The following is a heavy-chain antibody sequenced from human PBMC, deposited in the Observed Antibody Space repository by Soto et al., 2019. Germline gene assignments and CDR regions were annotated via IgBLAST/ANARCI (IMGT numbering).Heavy chain of an antibody. V-gene: IGHV3-30-3*01. CDR2: ISYDGSNK. J-gene: IGHJ4*02. D-gene: IGHD3-22*01. CDR3: ARSGLVDSSGYGFDY. CDR1: GFTFSSYA. Sequence: GSLRLSCAASGFTFSSYAMHWVRQAPGKGLEWVAVISYDGSNKYYADSVKGRFTISRDNSKNTLYLQMNSLRAEDTALYYCARSGLVDSSGYGFDYWGQGTLVTVSS.